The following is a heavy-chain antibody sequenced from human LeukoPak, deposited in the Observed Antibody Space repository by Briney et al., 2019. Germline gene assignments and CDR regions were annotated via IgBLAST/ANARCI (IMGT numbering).Heavy chain of an antibody. J-gene: IGHJ1*01. CDR2: ISSNGGST. D-gene: IGHD6-19*01. CDR3: ARVSSGWYGY. V-gene: IGHV3-64*01. CDR1: GFTFSSYG. Sequence: GGSLRLSCAASGFTFSSYGMHWVRQAPGKGLEYVSAISSNGGSTNYANSVKGRFTISRDNSKNTLYLQMGSLRTEDMAVYYCARVSSGWYGYWGQGTLVAVSS.